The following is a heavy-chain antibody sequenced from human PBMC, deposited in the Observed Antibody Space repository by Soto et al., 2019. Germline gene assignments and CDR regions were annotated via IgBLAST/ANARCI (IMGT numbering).Heavy chain of an antibody. J-gene: IGHJ5*02. CDR2: IWYDGSNK. D-gene: IGHD1-26*01. V-gene: IGHV3-33*01. Sequence: QVQLVESGGGVVQPGRSLRLSCAASGFTFSSYGMHWVRQAPGKGLEWVAVIWYDGSNKYYADSVKGRFTISRDNSKNSRYLQMNSLGAEDASVYYCARQYSGSYYGLYPLGQGTLGTVFS. CDR1: GFTFSSYG. CDR3: ARQYSGSYYGLYP.